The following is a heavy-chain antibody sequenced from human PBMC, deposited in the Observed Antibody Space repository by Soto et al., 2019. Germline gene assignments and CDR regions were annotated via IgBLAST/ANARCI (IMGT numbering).Heavy chain of an antibody. D-gene: IGHD3-10*01. V-gene: IGHV3-53*02. CDR1: RLTVSSNY. J-gene: IGHJ3*02. CDR3: ARDRPGDEGDAFDI. Sequence: EVQLVETGGGLIQPGGSLRLSCAASRLTVSSNYMNWVRHAPGKGLEWVSVLYSGGSTHYAGSVKGRFIISRDNSKNTVYLQMNSLRAEDTTLYYCARDRPGDEGDAFDIWGHGTMVTVSS. CDR2: LYSGGST.